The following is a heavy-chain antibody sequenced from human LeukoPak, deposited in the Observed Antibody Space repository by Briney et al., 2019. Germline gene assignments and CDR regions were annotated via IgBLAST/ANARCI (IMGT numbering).Heavy chain of an antibody. D-gene: IGHD3-3*01. Sequence: SETLSLTCTVSGGSISSYYWSWIRQPPGKGLGWIGYIYYSGSTNYNPSLKSRVTISVDTSKNQFSLKLSSVTAADTAVYYCVRSDDFWSGYYGYWGQGTLVTVSS. CDR1: GGSISSYY. J-gene: IGHJ4*02. CDR3: VRSDDFWSGYYGY. V-gene: IGHV4-59*01. CDR2: IYYSGST.